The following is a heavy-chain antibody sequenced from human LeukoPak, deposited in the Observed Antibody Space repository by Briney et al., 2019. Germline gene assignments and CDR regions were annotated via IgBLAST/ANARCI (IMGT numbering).Heavy chain of an antibody. V-gene: IGHV3-21*01. CDR1: GFTFSDYS. CDR3: TRDPIAAAASGGDN. D-gene: IGHD6-13*01. J-gene: IGHJ4*02. Sequence: GGSLRLSCAASGFTFSDYSMNWVRQAPGKGLEWVSSITSRSSYMYYGDSVKGRFTISRDNAKNSLYLQMNSMRAEDTAVYYCTRDPIAAAASGGDNWGQGTLVTVSS. CDR2: ITSRSSYM.